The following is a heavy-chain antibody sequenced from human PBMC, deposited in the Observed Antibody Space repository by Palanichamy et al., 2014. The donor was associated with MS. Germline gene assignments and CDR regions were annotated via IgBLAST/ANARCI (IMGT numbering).Heavy chain of an antibody. J-gene: IGHJ4*02. Sequence: EVQLVESGGGLVQPGGSLRLSCAASGFTFSTYSLNWVRQAPGKGLEWVSYISGSSSDIYYADSVKGRFIISRDNVKNSLYLQMNGLRDEDTAVYYCARDTGHQWLVAWGQGTLVTVSS. CDR1: GFTFSTYS. CDR2: ISGSSSDI. CDR3: ARDTGHQWLVA. V-gene: IGHV3-48*02. D-gene: IGHD6-19*01.